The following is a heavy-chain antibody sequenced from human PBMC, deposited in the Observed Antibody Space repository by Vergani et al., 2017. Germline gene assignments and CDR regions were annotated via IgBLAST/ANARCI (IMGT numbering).Heavy chain of an antibody. V-gene: IGHV3-9*01. CDR1: GFRFDEYA. CDR3: AKGQQLVFFSVDV. J-gene: IGHJ6*04. Sequence: EEKLVESGGGLVQPGRSLRLSCEASGFRFDEYAMHWVRRVPGKGLEWVSGVSWNSETVRYADSVKVRFTISRDNAKSSLYLQMDSMRPEDTAHYYCAKGQQLVFFSVDVWGIGTSVTVTA. CDR2: VSWNSETV. D-gene: IGHD6-13*01.